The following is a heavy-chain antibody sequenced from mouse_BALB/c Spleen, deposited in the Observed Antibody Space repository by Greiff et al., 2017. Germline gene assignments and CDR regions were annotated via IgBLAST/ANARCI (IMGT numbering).Heavy chain of an antibody. Sequence: EVQVVESGGGLVQPGGSRKLSCAASGFTFCSFGMHWVRQAPEKGLEWVAYISSGSSTIYYADTVKGRFTISRDNPKNTLFLQMTSLRSEDTAMYYCARHGIYYGYDLAYWGQGTLVTVSA. CDR1: GFTFCSFG. V-gene: IGHV5-17*02. CDR2: ISSGSSTI. D-gene: IGHD2-2*01. CDR3: ARHGIYYGYDLAY. J-gene: IGHJ3*01.